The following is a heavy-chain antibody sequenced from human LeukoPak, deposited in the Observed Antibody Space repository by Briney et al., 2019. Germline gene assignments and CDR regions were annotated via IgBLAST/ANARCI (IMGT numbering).Heavy chain of an antibody. CDR3: ARDSLRFGVLDY. CDR1: GFTFSSYA. Sequence: PGGSLRLSCAASGFTFSSYAMHWVRQAPGKGLEWVSCISSGGSTKYYADSVKGRFTVSRDNAKNSLYLQMNSLRAEDTAVYYCARDSLRFGVLDYWGQGTLVTVSS. D-gene: IGHD3-10*01. CDR2: ISSGGSTK. J-gene: IGHJ4*02. V-gene: IGHV3-48*04.